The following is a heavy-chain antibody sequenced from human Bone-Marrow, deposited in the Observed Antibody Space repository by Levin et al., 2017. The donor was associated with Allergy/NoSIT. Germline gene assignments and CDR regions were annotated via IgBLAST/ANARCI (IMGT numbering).Heavy chain of an antibody. D-gene: IGHD3-9*01. CDR2: IKSKTDGGTT. Sequence: GGSLRLSCAASGFTFSNAWMSWVRQAPGKGLEWVGRIKSKTDGGTTDYAAPVKGRFTISRDDSKNTLYLQMNSLKTEDTAVYYCTTDPGPLLRYFDWLLYSGNYWGQGTLVTVSS. CDR3: TTDPGPLLRYFDWLLYSGNY. V-gene: IGHV3-15*01. J-gene: IGHJ4*02. CDR1: GFTFSNAW.